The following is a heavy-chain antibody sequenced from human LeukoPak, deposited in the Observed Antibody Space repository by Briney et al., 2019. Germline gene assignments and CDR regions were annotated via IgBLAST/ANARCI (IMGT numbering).Heavy chain of an antibody. CDR2: IYYSGST. D-gene: IGHD4-17*01. CDR1: GGSISSYY. V-gene: IGHV4-59*01. CDR3: ARDLTGDYHDY. Sequence: PSETLSLTCTVSGGSISSYYWSWIRQPPGKGLEWIGYIYYSGSTNYNPSLKSRVTISVDTSKNQFSLKLSSVTAADTAVYYCARDLTGDYHDYWGQGTLVTVSS. J-gene: IGHJ4*02.